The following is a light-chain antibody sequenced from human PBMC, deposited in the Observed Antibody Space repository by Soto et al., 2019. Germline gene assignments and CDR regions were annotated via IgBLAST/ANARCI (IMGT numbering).Light chain of an antibody. J-gene: IGKJ1*01. CDR3: QQYNSYST. CDR2: DAS. V-gene: IGKV1-5*01. CDR1: QSISTW. Sequence: DIQMAQSPSTLSASGGERVTITCRASQSISTWLAWFQQKPGKAPDLLIYDASSLESGVPSRFSGSGSGTEFTLTISSLQPDDFATYYCQQYNSYSTFGQGTKVDIK.